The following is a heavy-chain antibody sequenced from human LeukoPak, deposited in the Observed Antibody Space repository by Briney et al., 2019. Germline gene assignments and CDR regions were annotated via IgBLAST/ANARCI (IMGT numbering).Heavy chain of an antibody. Sequence: GGSLRLSCAASGFALSSYAMSWVRQAPGKGLEWVSATSSSDAGTYHAESVRGRFTISRDNSKNTLYLQMNSLRADDAAVYYCARGSYYYDSSGGPDYWGQGTLVTVSS. CDR3: ARGSYYYDSSGGPDY. CDR1: GFALSSYA. V-gene: IGHV3-23*01. CDR2: TSSSDAGT. D-gene: IGHD3-22*01. J-gene: IGHJ4*02.